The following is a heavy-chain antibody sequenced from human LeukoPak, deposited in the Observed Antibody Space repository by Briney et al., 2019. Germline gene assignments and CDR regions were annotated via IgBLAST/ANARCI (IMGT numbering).Heavy chain of an antibody. Sequence: GGSLRLSCAASGFTFSSYSMNWVRQAPGKGLEWVSYIGTSSSTIYYADSVKGRFTISRDNSKNTLYLQMNSLRTEDTAMYHCAKDYYGDWGQGTLVTVSS. CDR1: GFTFSSYS. D-gene: IGHD3-10*01. CDR2: IGTSSSTI. V-gene: IGHV3-48*01. CDR3: AKDYYGD. J-gene: IGHJ4*02.